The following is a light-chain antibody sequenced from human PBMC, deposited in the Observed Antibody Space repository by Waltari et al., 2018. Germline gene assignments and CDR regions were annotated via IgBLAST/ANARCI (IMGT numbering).Light chain of an antibody. V-gene: IGKV4-1*01. CDR2: WAS. J-gene: IGKJ2*01. CDR3: QQYHSPPYT. CDR1: QSVLHSPVNKDY. Sequence: DIVMTQSPDSLAVSLGERTTINCKSSQSVLHSPVNKDYLAWFQQRPGQPPKLLIYWASTRESGVPDRFSCSGSGTDFTLTISSLQAEDVAVYYCQQYHSPPYTFGQGTKLEIK.